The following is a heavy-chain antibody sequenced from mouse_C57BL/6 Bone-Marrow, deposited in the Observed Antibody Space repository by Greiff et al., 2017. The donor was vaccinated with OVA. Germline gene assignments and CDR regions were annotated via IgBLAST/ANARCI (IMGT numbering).Heavy chain of an antibody. CDR1: GYTFTSYW. Sequence: VQLQQPGAELVMPGASVKLSCKASGYTFTSYWMHWVKQRPGQGLEWIGEIDPYDSYTNYNQKFKGKSTLTVDKSSSTAYMQLSILTSEDSAVYYCATNWYFDYWGQGTTLTVSS. V-gene: IGHV1-69*01. CDR2: IDPYDSYT. CDR3: ATNWYFDY. D-gene: IGHD4-1*01. J-gene: IGHJ2*01.